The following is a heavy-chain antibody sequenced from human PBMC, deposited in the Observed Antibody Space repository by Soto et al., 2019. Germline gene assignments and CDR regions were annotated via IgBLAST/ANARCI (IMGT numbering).Heavy chain of an antibody. Sequence: EVQLLDSGGGLVQPGGSLRLSCEVSGFTFSNYAMNWVRQAPGKGLEWVLGISGGGDNTYYADSVKGRFTISRDNSKNTVFLQMNSLRAEDTAVYYCAKERLARGFDYWGQGTLVTVSS. CDR2: ISGGGDNT. V-gene: IGHV3-23*01. CDR3: AKERLARGFDY. CDR1: GFTFSNYA. J-gene: IGHJ4*02.